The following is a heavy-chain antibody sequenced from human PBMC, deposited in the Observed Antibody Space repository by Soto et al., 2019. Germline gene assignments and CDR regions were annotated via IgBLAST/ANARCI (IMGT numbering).Heavy chain of an antibody. CDR1: GFTFSSYA. Sequence: GGSLRLSCAASGFTFSSYAMSWVRQAPGKGLEWVSAISGSGGSTYYADSVKGRFTISRDNSKNTLYLQMNSLRAEDTAVYYCAKRHYYDSSGYAGFDYWGQGTLVTVSS. J-gene: IGHJ4*02. D-gene: IGHD3-22*01. CDR3: AKRHYYDSSGYAGFDY. CDR2: ISGSGGST. V-gene: IGHV3-23*01.